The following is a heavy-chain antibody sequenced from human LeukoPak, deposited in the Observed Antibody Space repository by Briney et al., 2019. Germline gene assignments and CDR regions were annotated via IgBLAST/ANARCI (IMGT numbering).Heavy chain of an antibody. CDR1: GFTFTVYV. Sequence: QAGGSPRLSCAASGFTFTVYVMSWVRQAPENGVEWVSTISHNGGGTYYAESVKGRFTISRDNSKNTVYLQMNSLRAEDTAVYYCAKDREYVDSCDYSRWGQGTLVTVSS. CDR3: AKDREYVDSCDYSR. CDR2: ISHNGGGT. J-gene: IGHJ4*02. V-gene: IGHV3-23*01. D-gene: IGHD3-22*01.